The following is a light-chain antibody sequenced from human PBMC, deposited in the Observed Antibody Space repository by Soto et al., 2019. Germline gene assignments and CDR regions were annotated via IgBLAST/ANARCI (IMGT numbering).Light chain of an antibody. CDR3: CSYAGSSYVV. V-gene: IGLV2-11*01. CDR2: DVS. Sequence: QSVLTQPRSVSGSPGQSVTISCTGTSSDVGGYNYVSWYQQHPGKAPKLMIYDVSKRASGVPDRFSGSKSGNTASLTISGLQAEDEADYYCCSYAGSSYVVFGGGTKLTVL. CDR1: SSDVGGYNY. J-gene: IGLJ2*01.